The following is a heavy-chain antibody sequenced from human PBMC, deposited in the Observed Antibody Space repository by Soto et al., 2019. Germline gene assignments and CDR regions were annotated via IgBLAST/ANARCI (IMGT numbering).Heavy chain of an antibody. V-gene: IGHV4-4*02. CDR2: IYHSGST. D-gene: IGHD3-22*01. J-gene: IGHJ3*02. Sequence: SETLSLTCAVSGGSISSSNWWSWVRQPPGKGLEWIGEIYHSGSTNYNPSLKSRVTISVDKSKNQFSLKLSSVTAADTAVYYCARGPTYDSSGYRPDAFDIWGQGTMVTVSS. CDR1: GGSISSSNW. CDR3: ARGPTYDSSGYRPDAFDI.